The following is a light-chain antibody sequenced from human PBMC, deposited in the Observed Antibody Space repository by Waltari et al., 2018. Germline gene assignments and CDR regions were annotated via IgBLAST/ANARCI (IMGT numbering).Light chain of an antibody. CDR3: SSYISSSTLEL. Sequence: QSALTQPASVSGSPGQSITISCTGTSSDVGTYNYVSWYQQHPGKAPKLTIFDVSIPPSGVSNRVAGSKSGNTASLTISGLQAEDEADYYCSSYISSSTLELFGGGTSLTVL. V-gene: IGLV2-14*03. CDR2: DVS. J-gene: IGLJ2*01. CDR1: SSDVGTYNY.